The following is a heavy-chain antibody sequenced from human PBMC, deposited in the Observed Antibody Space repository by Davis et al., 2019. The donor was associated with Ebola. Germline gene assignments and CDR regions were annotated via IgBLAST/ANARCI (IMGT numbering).Heavy chain of an antibody. V-gene: IGHV1-18*01. J-gene: IGHJ5*02. CDR3: ARDRWRRTDWFDP. Sequence: AASVKVSCKASGYTFTSYGISWVRRAPGQGLEWMGWISAYNGNTNYAQKLQGRVTMTTDTSTSTAYMDLRSLRSDDTAVYYCARDRWRRTDWFDPWGQGTLVTVSS. CDR2: ISAYNGNT. D-gene: IGHD2-15*01. CDR1: GYTFTSYG.